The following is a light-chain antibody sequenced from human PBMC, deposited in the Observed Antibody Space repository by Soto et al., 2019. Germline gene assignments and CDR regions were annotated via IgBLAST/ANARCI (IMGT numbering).Light chain of an antibody. CDR1: QRVSGSD. Sequence: EIVLTQSPGTLSLSPGERATLSCRASQRVSGSDITWYQQKVGQAPRLLMYGASGRATGIPDRFTASGSGTDFTLTISRLEPEDFAVYYCQYYGESVWTFGQGTKVEIQ. V-gene: IGKV3-20*01. CDR2: GAS. J-gene: IGKJ1*01. CDR3: QYYGESVWT.